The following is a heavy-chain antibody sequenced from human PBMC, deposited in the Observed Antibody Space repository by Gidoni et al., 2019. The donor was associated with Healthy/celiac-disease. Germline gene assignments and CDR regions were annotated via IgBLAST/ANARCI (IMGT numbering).Heavy chain of an antibody. CDR3: AREADSSGWYSYYYMDV. D-gene: IGHD6-19*01. CDR1: GFPFSYYG. V-gene: IGHV3-33*01. Sequence: VQLVESGGGVVQPGRSLRLSCAASGFPFSYYGMHWVRQAPGKGLEWGAVKWYDGSNKSYADSVKGRFTISRDNSKNTLYLQMNSLRAENTAVYYCAREADSSGWYSYYYMDVWGTGTTVTVSS. J-gene: IGHJ6*03. CDR2: KWYDGSNK.